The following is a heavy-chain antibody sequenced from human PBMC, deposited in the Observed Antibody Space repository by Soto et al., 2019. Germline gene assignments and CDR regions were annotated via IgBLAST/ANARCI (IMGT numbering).Heavy chain of an antibody. V-gene: IGHV5-51*01. CDR1: GYSFTSYW. J-gene: IGHJ3*02. D-gene: IGHD5-12*01. Sequence: GESLKISCKGSGYSFTSYWIGWVRQMPGKGLEWIGIIYPGDSDTKYSPSFQGQVTISADNSNSTAYLQWSSLKASDSAMYYCARANAPHGAFDIWGQGTMVTV. CDR2: IYPGDSDT. CDR3: ARANAPHGAFDI.